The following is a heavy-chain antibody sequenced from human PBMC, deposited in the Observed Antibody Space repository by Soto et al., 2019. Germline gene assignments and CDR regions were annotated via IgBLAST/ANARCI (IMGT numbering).Heavy chain of an antibody. CDR3: ARVLPYEGYFDY. CDR2: IIPIFGTA. J-gene: IGHJ4*02. CDR1: GGTFSSYA. D-gene: IGHD5-12*01. Sequence: QVQLVQSGAEVKKPGSSVKVSCKASGGTFSSYAISWVRQPPGQGLEWMGGIIPIFGTANYAQKFQGRVTITADESTSTAYLELSSLRSEDTAVYYCARVLPYEGYFDYCGQGTLVTVSS. V-gene: IGHV1-69*01.